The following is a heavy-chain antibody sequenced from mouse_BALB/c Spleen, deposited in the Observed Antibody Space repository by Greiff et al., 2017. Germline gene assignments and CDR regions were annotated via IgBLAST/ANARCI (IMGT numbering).Heavy chain of an antibody. J-gene: IGHJ3*01. Sequence: QVQLQQSGAELVKPGASVKLSCKASGYTFTSYYMYWVKQRPGQALEWIGEINPSNGGTNFNEKFKSKATLTVDKSSSTAYMQLSSLTSEDSAVYYCTRGALRRGGAAWFAYWGQGTLVTVSA. CDR3: TRGALRRGGAAWFAY. CDR1: GYTFTSYY. CDR2: INPSNGGT. D-gene: IGHD2-12*01. V-gene: IGHV1S81*02.